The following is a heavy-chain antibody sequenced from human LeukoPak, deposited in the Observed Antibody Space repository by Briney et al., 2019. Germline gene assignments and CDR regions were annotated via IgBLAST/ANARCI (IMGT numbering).Heavy chain of an antibody. D-gene: IGHD4-17*01. CDR3: AEPAVGDYVPFDA. Sequence: GRSLRPFCAPSAFTFGTYAMIWVRQAPRKGPECVSRISESGGSIFYADSVKGRFTTSRANSKSTLYLQMNSLRPEDTAVYFCAEPAVGDYVPFDAWGQGTLVTVSS. CDR2: ISESGGSI. V-gene: IGHV3-23*01. CDR1: AFTFGTYA. J-gene: IGHJ4*02.